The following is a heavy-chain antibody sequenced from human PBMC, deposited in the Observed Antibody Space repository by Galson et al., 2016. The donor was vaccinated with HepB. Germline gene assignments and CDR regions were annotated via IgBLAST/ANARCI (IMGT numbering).Heavy chain of an antibody. Sequence: SLRLSCAASGFTFSDHYMIWIRQAPGRGLEWVSYISSSASGIYYADSVRGRFTISRDNTKNSLYLDMNSLRVEDTAVYYCAREGLYFGELLDSWGQGTLVTVSS. CDR2: ISSSASGI. J-gene: IGHJ5*01. CDR3: AREGLYFGELLDS. V-gene: IGHV3-11*04. CDR1: GFTFSDHY. D-gene: IGHD3-10*01.